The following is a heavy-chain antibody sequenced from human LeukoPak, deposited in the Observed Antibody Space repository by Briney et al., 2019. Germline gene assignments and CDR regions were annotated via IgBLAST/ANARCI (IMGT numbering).Heavy chain of an antibody. V-gene: IGHV4-39*07. D-gene: IGHD3-10*01. CDR1: GASINSGLYY. Sequence: SQTLSLTCTVSGASINSGLYYWGWIRQPPGKGLEWIGSIYYSGSTYYNPSLKSRVTISVDTSKNQFSLKLSSVTAADTAVYYCARLSYGSGSYPYYYYYYMDVWGKGTTVTVSS. CDR3: ARLSYGSGSYPYYYYYYMDV. J-gene: IGHJ6*03. CDR2: IYYSGST.